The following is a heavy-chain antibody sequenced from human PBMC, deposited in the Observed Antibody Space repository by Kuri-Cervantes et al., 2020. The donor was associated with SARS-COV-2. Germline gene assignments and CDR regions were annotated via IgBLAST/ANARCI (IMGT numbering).Heavy chain of an antibody. J-gene: IGHJ4*02. CDR1: GFTVSSNY. D-gene: IGHD2-15*01. CDR2: IYSGGST. Sequence: GESLKISCAASGFTVSSNYMSWVRQAPGKGLEWVSVIYSGGSTYYADSVKGRFTVSRDNSKNTLSLQMNSLRAEDTAVYYCARDRPHCDGGSCYAANFDYWGQGTLVTVSS. CDR3: ARDRPHCDGGSCYAANFDY. V-gene: IGHV3-53*05.